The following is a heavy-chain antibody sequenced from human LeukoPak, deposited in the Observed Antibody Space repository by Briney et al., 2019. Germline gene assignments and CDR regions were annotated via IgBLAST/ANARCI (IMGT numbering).Heavy chain of an antibody. D-gene: IGHD3-16*01. V-gene: IGHV1-2*02. CDR2: INPNSGGT. CDR1: GYTFTSYG. Sequence: GASVKVSCKASGYTFTSYGISWVRQAPGQGLEWMGWINPNSGGTNYAQKFQGRVTMTRDTSISTAYMELSRLRSDDTAVYYCVRVPRNVRLGWFDPWGQGTLVTVSS. CDR3: VRVPRNVRLGWFDP. J-gene: IGHJ5*02.